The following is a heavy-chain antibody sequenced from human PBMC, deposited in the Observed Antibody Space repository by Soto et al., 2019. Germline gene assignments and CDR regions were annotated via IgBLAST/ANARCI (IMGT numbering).Heavy chain of an antibody. D-gene: IGHD3-10*01. CDR2: IHSKSGST. CDR3: ARHAYYYGSGSFVWFDP. J-gene: IGHJ5*02. V-gene: IGHV4-39*01. Sequence: WVRQAPGQGLEWMGWIHSKSGSTYYNPSLKSRVTISVDTSKNQFSLKLSSVTAADTAVYYCARHAYYYGSGSFVWFDPWGQGTLVTVSS.